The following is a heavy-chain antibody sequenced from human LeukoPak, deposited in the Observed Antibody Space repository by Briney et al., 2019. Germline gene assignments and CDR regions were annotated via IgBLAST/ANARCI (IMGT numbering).Heavy chain of an antibody. CDR3: ARFQGTYYYYYGMDV. CDR2: IYYSGST. Sequence: PSETLSLTCTVSGGSISSYFWSWIRQPPGKGLEWIGYIYYSGSTNYNPSLKSRVTISVDTSKNQFSLKLSSVTAADTAVYYCARFQGTYYYYYGMDVWGQETTVTVSS. J-gene: IGHJ6*02. D-gene: IGHD1-14*01. CDR1: GGSISSYF. V-gene: IGHV4-59*01.